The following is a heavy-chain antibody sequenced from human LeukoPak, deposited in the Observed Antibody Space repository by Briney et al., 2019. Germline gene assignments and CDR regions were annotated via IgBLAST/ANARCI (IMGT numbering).Heavy chain of an antibody. CDR2: ISGSGGST. CDR3: AKDRFYTPNAAS. Sequence: AGSLRFTCAAYGFTFSSYAMIWVRQAPGKELQLVSAISGSGGSTYYADSVKVRFTISRDNSNNTLYLQMHSPRAEDTAVYYSAKDRFYTPNAASSGQATLVTVSS. J-gene: IGHJ5*02. V-gene: IGHV3-23*01. CDR1: GFTFSSYA. D-gene: IGHD1-1*01.